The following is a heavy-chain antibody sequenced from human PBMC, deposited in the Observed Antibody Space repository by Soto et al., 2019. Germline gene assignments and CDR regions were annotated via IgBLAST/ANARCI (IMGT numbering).Heavy chain of an antibody. CDR3: ARDGDYYDSSGYFLRDAFDI. D-gene: IGHD3-22*01. J-gene: IGHJ3*02. CDR2: ISSSGSTI. CDR1: GFTFSDYY. V-gene: IGHV3-11*01. Sequence: QVQLVESGGGLVKPGGSLRLSCAASGFTFSDYYMSWIRQAPGKGLEWVSYISSSGSTIDYADSVKGRFTISRDNAKNSLSLQMNSLRAEDTAVYYCARDGDYYDSSGYFLRDAFDIWGQGTMVTVSS.